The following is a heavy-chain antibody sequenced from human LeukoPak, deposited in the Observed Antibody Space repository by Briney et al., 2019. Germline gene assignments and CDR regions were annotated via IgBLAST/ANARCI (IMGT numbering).Heavy chain of an antibody. J-gene: IGHJ5*02. V-gene: IGHV4-31*03. CDR3: ARHYGP. D-gene: IGHD3-16*01. CDR2: IYYSGSA. CDR1: GGSINSGNYF. Sequence: SETLSLTCTVSGGSINSGNYFWSWLRQHPGKGLEWIGYIYYSGSAYYNPSLKRRVTISVDTSKNQFSLKLKSVTAADTAVYYCARHYGPWGQGTLVTVSS.